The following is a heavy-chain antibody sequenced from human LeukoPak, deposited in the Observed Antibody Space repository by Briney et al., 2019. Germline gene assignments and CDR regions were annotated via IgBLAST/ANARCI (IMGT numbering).Heavy chain of an antibody. J-gene: IGHJ4*02. CDR2: IYYAGNT. Sequence: PSETLSLTCTVSRGSLNSYYWIWLRQPPGKGLEWIGYIYYAGNTFYNPSLKSRVTISVDTSKNQFSLKLSSVAAADTAVYYCARMHLVVPAAMRPFDYWGQGTLVTVSS. D-gene: IGHD2-2*01. CDR3: ARMHLVVPAAMRPFDY. CDR1: RGSLNSYY. V-gene: IGHV4-59*12.